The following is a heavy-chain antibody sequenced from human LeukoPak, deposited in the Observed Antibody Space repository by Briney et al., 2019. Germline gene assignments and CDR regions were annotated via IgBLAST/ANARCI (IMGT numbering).Heavy chain of an antibody. J-gene: IGHJ4*02. D-gene: IGHD2-15*01. CDR1: GYTFTGYY. Sequence: ASVKVSCKASGYTFTGYYIHWVRQATGQGLEWMGWVSPNSGNTGYAQKFQGRVTMTRDTSISTVYMELSSLRSEDTAVYYCARGVGYCSGGNCYGVGSSDYWGQGTLVTVSS. CDR2: VSPNSGNT. V-gene: IGHV1-8*02. CDR3: ARGVGYCSGGNCYGVGSSDY.